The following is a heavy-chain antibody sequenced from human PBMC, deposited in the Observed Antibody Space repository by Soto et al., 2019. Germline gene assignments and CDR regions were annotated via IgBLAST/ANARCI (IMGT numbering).Heavy chain of an antibody. V-gene: IGHV4-34*01. D-gene: IGHD2-8*01. CDR3: ARGSLGYCTNGVCYTFFRFDY. CDR2: INHSGST. J-gene: IGHJ4*02. CDR1: GGSFSGYY. Sequence: SETLSLTCAVYGGSFSGYYWSWIRQPPGKGLEWIGEINHSGSTNYNPSLKSRVTISVDTSKSQFSLKLSSVTAADTAVYYCARGSLGYCTNGVCYTFFRFDYWGQGTLVTVSS.